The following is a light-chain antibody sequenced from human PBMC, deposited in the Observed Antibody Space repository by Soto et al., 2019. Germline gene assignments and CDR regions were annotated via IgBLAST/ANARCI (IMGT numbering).Light chain of an antibody. CDR2: ATS. CDR1: QTASKS. V-gene: IGKV1-39*01. J-gene: IGKJ1*01. Sequence: DIQLTQSPSTLPAYVGDRVTITCRASQTASKSLNWYQQRPGKAPELLVYATSHLQRGVPSRFSGSGSGTDFTLAISSLQPEEFATYYCQQSYSLPPTFGQGTRVEI. CDR3: QQSYSLPPT.